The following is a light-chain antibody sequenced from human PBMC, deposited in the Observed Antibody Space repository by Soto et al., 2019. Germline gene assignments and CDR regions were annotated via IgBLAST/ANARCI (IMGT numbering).Light chain of an antibody. CDR1: QSVSGW. V-gene: IGKV1-5*03. Sequence: DIQMTQSPSTLSASVGDRVTITCRASQSVSGWLAWYQQRPGKAPNLLVSKASSLESGVPSRFSGSGSGTEFTLPISSPQPDDFATYYSQLYDTAPLTFGGGTKVEI. J-gene: IGKJ4*02. CDR3: QLYDTAPLT. CDR2: KAS.